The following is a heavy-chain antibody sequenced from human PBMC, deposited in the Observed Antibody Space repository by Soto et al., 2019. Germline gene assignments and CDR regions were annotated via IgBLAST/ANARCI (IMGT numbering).Heavy chain of an antibody. V-gene: IGHV3-9*01. D-gene: IGHD6-13*01. J-gene: IGHJ3*02. CDR1: GFTFDDYA. CDR3: AKASSWFNDAFDI. Sequence: GGSLRLSCAASGFTFDDYAMHWVRQAPGKGLEWVSGISWNSGSIGYADSVKGRFTISRDNAKNSLYLQMNSLRAEDTALYYCAKASSWFNDAFDIWGQGTMVTVSS. CDR2: ISWNSGSI.